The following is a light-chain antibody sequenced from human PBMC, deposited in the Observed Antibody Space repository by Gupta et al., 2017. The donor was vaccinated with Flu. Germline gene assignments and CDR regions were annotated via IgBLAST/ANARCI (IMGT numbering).Light chain of an antibody. Sequence: SYELLQPVAVSVALGQTAEITCGGDNIGLKNVHWYQQKPGQAPVLVIYRDSSRPSGIPERFSGSNWGNTATLTISRAQAGDEADYYCQVWDSSYVFGAGTKVTVL. V-gene: IGLV3-9*01. CDR1: NIGLKN. CDR3: QVWDSSYV. J-gene: IGLJ1*01. CDR2: RDS.